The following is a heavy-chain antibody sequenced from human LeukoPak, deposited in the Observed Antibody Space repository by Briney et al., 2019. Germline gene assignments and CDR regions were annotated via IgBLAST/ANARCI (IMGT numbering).Heavy chain of an antibody. CDR3: ARIGYNHYFDY. V-gene: IGHV1-2*02. J-gene: IGHJ4*02. CDR1: GYTFTGYY. Sequence: ASVKVSCTASGYTFTGYYLHWVRQAPGQGLEWMGWINPNSGGTNYAQTFQGRVTMTRDTSITTAYLELSRLTSDDTAVYYCARIGYNHYFDYWGQGTLVTVSS. D-gene: IGHD5-24*01. CDR2: INPNSGGT.